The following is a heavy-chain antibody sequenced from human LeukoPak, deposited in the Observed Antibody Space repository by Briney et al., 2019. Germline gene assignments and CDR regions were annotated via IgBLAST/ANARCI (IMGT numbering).Heavy chain of an antibody. V-gene: IGHV1-2*02. CDR1: GYTFTGYY. CDR2: INPNSGGT. Sequence: ASVKVSCKASGYTFTGYYMHWVRQAPGQGLEWMGWINPNSGGTNYAQKFQGRVTMTRDTSISTAYMELSRLRSDDTAVYYCARGYRGSYLSLDWFDPWGQGTLVTVS. D-gene: IGHD1-26*01. J-gene: IGHJ5*02. CDR3: ARGYRGSYLSLDWFDP.